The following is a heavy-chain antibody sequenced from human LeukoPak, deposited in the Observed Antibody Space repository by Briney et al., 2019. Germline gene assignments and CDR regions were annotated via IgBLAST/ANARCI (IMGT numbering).Heavy chain of an antibody. CDR1: GFTFSSYA. CDR3: ARDLDAFDI. Sequence: GGSLRLSCAASGFTFSSYAMHWVRQAPGKGLEWVAVIPYDGSNKYYADSVKGRFTISRDNSKNTLYLQMNSLRAEDTAVYYCARDLDAFDIWGQGTMVTVSS. V-gene: IGHV3-30-3*01. J-gene: IGHJ3*02. CDR2: IPYDGSNK.